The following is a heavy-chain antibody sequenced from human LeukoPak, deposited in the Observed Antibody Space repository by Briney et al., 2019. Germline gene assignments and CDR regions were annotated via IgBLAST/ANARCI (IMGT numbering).Heavy chain of an antibody. J-gene: IGHJ6*02. D-gene: IGHD1-26*01. CDR3: AKERWELLPVGNYYYYGMDV. Sequence: SVKVSCKASGGTFSSYAISWVRHAPGQGLEWMGRIIPILGIANYAQKFQGRVTITADKSTSTAYMELSSLRSEDTAVYYCAKERWELLPVGNYYYYGMDVWGQGTTVTVSS. V-gene: IGHV1-69*04. CDR1: GGTFSSYA. CDR2: IIPILGIA.